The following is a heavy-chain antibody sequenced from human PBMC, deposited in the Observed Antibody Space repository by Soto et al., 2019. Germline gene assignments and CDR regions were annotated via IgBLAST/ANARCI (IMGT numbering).Heavy chain of an antibody. CDR1: GFTFTNYG. CDR3: TRDPYGGSRYYFDS. CDR2: IWYDGSNK. J-gene: IGHJ4*02. V-gene: IGHV3-33*01. Sequence: QVQLVESGGGVVQPGRSLRLSCAASGFTFTNYGMHWVRQAPGKGLEWVAVIWYDGSNKYYADSVNGRFTISKDNSQNTLYLQMNNLRAEDTAMYYCTRDPYGGSRYYFDSWGQGTLVTVSS. D-gene: IGHD1-26*01.